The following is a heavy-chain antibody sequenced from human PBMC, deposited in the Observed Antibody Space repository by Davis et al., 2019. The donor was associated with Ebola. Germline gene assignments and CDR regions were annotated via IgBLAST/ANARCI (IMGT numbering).Heavy chain of an antibody. CDR2: ISSSSSYI. D-gene: IGHD2-2*01. V-gene: IGHV3-21*01. Sequence: GESLKISCAASGFTFSSYSMNWVRQAPGKGLEWVSSISSSSSYIYYADSVKGRFTIARDKAKNSLYLQMNSLRAEDTAVYYCARDIIPEYQLLLPGAGSYGMDVWGQGTTVTVSS. CDR1: GFTFSSYS. CDR3: ARDIIPEYQLLLPGAGSYGMDV. J-gene: IGHJ6*02.